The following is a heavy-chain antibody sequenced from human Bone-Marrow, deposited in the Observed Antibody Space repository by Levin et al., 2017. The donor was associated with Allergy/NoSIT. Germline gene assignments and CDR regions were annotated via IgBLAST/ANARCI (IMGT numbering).Heavy chain of an antibody. CDR2: MNHSGST. Sequence: SETLSLTCAVYGGSFSGYYWSWIRQSPGKGLEWIGEMNHSGSTKYNPSLKSRVNISVDTSMSELKLNSVTAADTAVYYCAAGVTIFGVAAWDVWGQGTTVTVSS. CDR3: AAGVTIFGVAAWDV. CDR1: GGSFSGYY. J-gene: IGHJ6*02. D-gene: IGHD3-3*01. V-gene: IGHV4-34*01.